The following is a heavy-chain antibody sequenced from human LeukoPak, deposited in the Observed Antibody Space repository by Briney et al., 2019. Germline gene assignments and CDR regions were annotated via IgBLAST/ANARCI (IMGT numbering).Heavy chain of an antibody. J-gene: IGHJ6*02. CDR2: ISAYNGNT. CDR3: ARDGRRGSYRYYYGMDV. Sequence: ASVKVSCKASGFTFTSSAVQWVRQAPGQGLEWMGWISAYNGNTNYAQKLQGRVTMTTDTSTSTAYMELRSLRSDDTAVYYCARDGRRGSYRYYYGMDVWGQGTTVTVSS. CDR1: GFTFTSSA. D-gene: IGHD1-26*01. V-gene: IGHV1-18*01.